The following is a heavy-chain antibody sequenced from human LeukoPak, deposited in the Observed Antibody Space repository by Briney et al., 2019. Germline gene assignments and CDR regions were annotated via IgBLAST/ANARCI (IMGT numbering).Heavy chain of an antibody. D-gene: IGHD3-16*01. CDR2: IYYSGST. J-gene: IGHJ3*02. CDR3: ARGGGFLARFDI. V-gene: IGHV4-59*01. Sequence: SETLSLTCTVSGGSISGYYWSWIRQPPGKGLEWIGYIYYSGSTNYNPSLKSRVTILVDTSKNQFSLKLSTVTAADTAVYYCARGGGFLARFDIWGQGTVVTVSS. CDR1: GGSISGYY.